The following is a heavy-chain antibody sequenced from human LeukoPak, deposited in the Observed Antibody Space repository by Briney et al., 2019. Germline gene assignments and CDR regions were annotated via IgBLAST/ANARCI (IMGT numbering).Heavy chain of an antibody. Sequence: SGPTLVNPTQTLTLTCTFSGFSLSTSGMCVSWIRQPPGKALEWLARIDWDDDKYYSTSLKTRLTISMDTSKNQVVLTMTNMDPVDTATYYCARTPPVAAAGSFDYWGQGTLVTVSS. J-gene: IGHJ4*02. CDR2: IDWDDDK. D-gene: IGHD6-13*01. CDR1: GFSLSTSGMC. V-gene: IGHV2-70*11. CDR3: ARTPPVAAAGSFDY.